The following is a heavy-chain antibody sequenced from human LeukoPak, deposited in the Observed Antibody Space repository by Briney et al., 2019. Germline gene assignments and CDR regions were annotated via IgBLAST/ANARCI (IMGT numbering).Heavy chain of an antibody. CDR1: GFTFSSYW. V-gene: IGHV3-21*01. Sequence: GGSLRLSCAASGFTFSSYWMSWVRQAPGKGLEWVSSISSSSSYIYYADSVKGRFTISRDNAKNSLYLQMNSLRAEDTAVYYCARGYCSGGSCLDYWGQGTLVTVSS. D-gene: IGHD2-15*01. J-gene: IGHJ4*02. CDR3: ARGYCSGGSCLDY. CDR2: ISSSSSYI.